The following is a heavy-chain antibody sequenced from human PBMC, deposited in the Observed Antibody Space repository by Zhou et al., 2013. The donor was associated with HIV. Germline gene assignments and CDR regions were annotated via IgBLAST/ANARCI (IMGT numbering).Heavy chain of an antibody. CDR2: IIPIFGTA. V-gene: IGHV1-69*05. CDR1: GGTFSSYA. CDR3: ASQIAAAFGPFDY. D-gene: IGHD6-13*01. J-gene: IGHJ4*02. Sequence: QVQLVQSGAEVKKPGSSVKVSCKTSGGTFSSYAINWVRQAPGQGLEWMGGIIPIFGTANYAQKFQGRVTITTDESTSTAYMELSSLRSEDTAVYYCASQIAAAFGPFDYWGQGTLVTVSS.